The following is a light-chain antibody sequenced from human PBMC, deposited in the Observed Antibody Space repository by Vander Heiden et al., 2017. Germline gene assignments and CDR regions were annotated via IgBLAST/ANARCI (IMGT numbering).Light chain of an antibody. CDR3: LLSYSGVRL. J-gene: IGLJ3*02. CDR1: TGAVTSGHY. V-gene: IGLV7-46*01. Sequence: QAVVTQEPSLTVSPGGTVTLTCGSSTGAVTSGHYPYWFQQKPGQAPRTLSYDTSNKHSWTPARFSGSLLGGPAPLTLSGAQPEDEADYYCLLSYSGVRLSGGGTRLPS. CDR2: DTS.